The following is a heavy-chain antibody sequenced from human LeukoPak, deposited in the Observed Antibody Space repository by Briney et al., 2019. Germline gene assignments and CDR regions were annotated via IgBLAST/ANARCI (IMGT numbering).Heavy chain of an antibody. D-gene: IGHD6-6*01. V-gene: IGHV4-4*02. CDR2: IYHSGST. CDR3: ASQYSSSFIDY. Sequence: KPSGTLSLTCAVSGDSISSSNWWRWTRQPPGRGLEWIGEIYHSGSTNYNPSLKSRVTISVDTSKNQFSLKLSSVTAADTAVYYCASQYSSSFIDYWGQGTLVTVSS. J-gene: IGHJ4*02. CDR1: GDSISSSNW.